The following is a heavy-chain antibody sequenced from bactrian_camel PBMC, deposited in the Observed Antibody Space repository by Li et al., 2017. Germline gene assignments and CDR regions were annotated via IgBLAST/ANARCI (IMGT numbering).Heavy chain of an antibody. D-gene: IGHD2*01. V-gene: IGHV3S55*01. Sequence: HVQLVESGGGSVQSGGSLRLSCTASGYTVSSLCMGWFRQAPGKEREGVAVIDSDGSTAYADSVKGRFTISRDNAKNTLYLQMNNLKPEDTAMYYCAALRPPCTVYSGADYKGQGTQVTVS. J-gene: IGHJ4*01. CDR2: IDSDGST. CDR1: GYTVSSLC.